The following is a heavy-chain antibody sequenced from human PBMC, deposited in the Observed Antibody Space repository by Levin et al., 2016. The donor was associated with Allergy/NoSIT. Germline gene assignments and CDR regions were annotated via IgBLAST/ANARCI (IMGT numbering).Heavy chain of an antibody. V-gene: IGHV4-61*05. CDR3: ARVSILFDYSNYFAFDI. Sequence: SETLSLTCTVSGGSISSSSYYWDWIRQPPGKGLEWIGYIYYSGSTNYNPSLKSRVTISVDTSKNQFSLKLSSVTAADTAVYYCARVSILFDYSNYFAFDIWGQGTMVTVSS. J-gene: IGHJ3*02. CDR2: IYYSGST. D-gene: IGHD4-11*01. CDR1: GGSISSSSYY.